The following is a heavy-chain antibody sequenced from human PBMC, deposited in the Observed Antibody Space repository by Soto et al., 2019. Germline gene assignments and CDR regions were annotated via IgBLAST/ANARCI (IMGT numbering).Heavy chain of an antibody. CDR1: GGSISSFY. J-gene: IGHJ4*02. V-gene: IGHV4-59*01. Sequence: SETLSLTCTVSGGSISSFYWSWIRQPPGKGLEWIGYIYYTGSTNYNPSLKSRVTISVDTSMNQVSLNLTSVTAADTAVYYCARKRLAVTAPFDYWGQGTLVTVSS. CDR2: IYYTGST. D-gene: IGHD6-19*01. CDR3: ARKRLAVTAPFDY.